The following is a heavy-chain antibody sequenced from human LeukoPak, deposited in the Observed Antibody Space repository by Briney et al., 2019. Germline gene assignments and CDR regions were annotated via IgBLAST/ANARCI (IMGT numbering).Heavy chain of an antibody. Sequence: PSQTLSLTCAISGDSVSSNSAAWNWIRQSPSRGLEWLGRTYYRSKWYNDYAVSVKSRITINPGTSKNQFSLQLNSVTPEDTAVYYCASVLRRSIVGATGAFDIWGQGTMVTVSS. CDR2: TYYRSKWYN. V-gene: IGHV6-1*01. CDR3: ASVLRRSIVGATGAFDI. D-gene: IGHD1-26*01. CDR1: GDSVSSNSAA. J-gene: IGHJ3*02.